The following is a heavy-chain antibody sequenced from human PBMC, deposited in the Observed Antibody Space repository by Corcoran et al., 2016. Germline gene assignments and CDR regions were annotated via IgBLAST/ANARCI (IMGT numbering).Heavy chain of an antibody. V-gene: IGHV1-69*06. CDR2: IIPIFGTA. CDR1: GGTFSSYA. J-gene: IGHJ6*02. Sequence: QVQLVQSGAEVKKPGSSVKVSCKASGGTFSSYAISWVRQAPGQGLEWMGGIIPIFGTANYAQKFQGRVTITADKSTSTAYMELSSLRPEDTDAYYCAGVCSGSGSPLSGYYYGMDVWGQGTTVTVSS. CDR3: AGVCSGSGSPLSGYYYGMDV. D-gene: IGHD3-10*01.